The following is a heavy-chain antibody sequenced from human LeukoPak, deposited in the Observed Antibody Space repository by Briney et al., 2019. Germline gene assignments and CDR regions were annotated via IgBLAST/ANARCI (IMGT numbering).Heavy chain of an antibody. J-gene: IGHJ4*02. Sequence: SETLSLTCTVSGGSISNGDHYWSWIRQHPGKGLEWIGHIYHSGSTYYNPSLKSRGIISVETSKNQSSLKLSSVTAADTAVCYCARDRYSSGWHYFDYWGQGTLVTVSS. V-gene: IGHV4-31*03. CDR2: IYHSGST. D-gene: IGHD6-19*01. CDR3: ARDRYSSGWHYFDY. CDR1: GGSISNGDHY.